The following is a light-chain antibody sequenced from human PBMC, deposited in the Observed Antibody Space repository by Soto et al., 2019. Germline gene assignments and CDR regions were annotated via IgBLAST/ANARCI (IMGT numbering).Light chain of an antibody. J-gene: IGKJ1*01. CDR2: RAS. CDR1: QSVLYSSNNKNY. V-gene: IGKV4-1*01. CDR3: QQYYSTLPT. Sequence: DIVMTQSPDSLAVSLGERATVNCKSSQSVLYSSNNKNYLAWYQQKPGQPPKLLIYRASTRESGVPDRFSGSGSGTDFTLTISSLQAEDVAVYDWQQYYSTLPTFGQGTKVEIK.